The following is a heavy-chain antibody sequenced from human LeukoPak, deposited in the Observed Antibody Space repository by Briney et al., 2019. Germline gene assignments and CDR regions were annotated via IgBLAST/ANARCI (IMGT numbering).Heavy chain of an antibody. D-gene: IGHD6-13*01. J-gene: IGHJ4*02. V-gene: IGHV4-30-2*01. CDR1: GDSISSGGFY. Sequence: SETLSLTCTVSGDSISSGGFYWSWIRQPLGKGLEWIGYIFHSGSTYYNPSLKSRVTMTVDMSKNQFSLKLSSVTAADTAVYYCAREGQLFRGYFDFWGQGTLVTVSS. CDR2: IFHSGST. CDR3: AREGQLFRGYFDF.